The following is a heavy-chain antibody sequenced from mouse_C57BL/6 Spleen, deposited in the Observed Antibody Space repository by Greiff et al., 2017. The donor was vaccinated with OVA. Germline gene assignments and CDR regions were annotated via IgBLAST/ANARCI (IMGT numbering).Heavy chain of an antibody. V-gene: IGHV5-6*01. D-gene: IGHD1-1*01. J-gene: IGHJ4*01. Sequence: EVKLVESGGDLVKPGGSLKLSCAASGFTFSSYGMSWVRQTPDKRLEWVATISSGGSYTYYPDSVKGRFTISRDNAKNTLYLQMSSLKSEDTAMYYCARTGGPITTVVPYAMDYWGQGTSVTVSS. CDR1: GFTFSSYG. CDR3: ARTGGPITTVVPYAMDY. CDR2: ISSGGSYT.